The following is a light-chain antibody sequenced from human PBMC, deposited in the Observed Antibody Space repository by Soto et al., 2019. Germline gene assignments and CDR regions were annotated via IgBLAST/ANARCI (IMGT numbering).Light chain of an antibody. Sequence: QSALTQPASVSGSPGQSITISCTGNSSDVGSYNLVSWYQQHPGKAPKLMNYEGSKRPSGVSNRFSGSKSGNTASLTISGLQAEDEADYYCCSYAGSSTSYVFGTGTKLTVL. CDR1: SSDVGSYNL. CDR3: CSYAGSSTSYV. J-gene: IGLJ1*01. V-gene: IGLV2-23*01. CDR2: EGS.